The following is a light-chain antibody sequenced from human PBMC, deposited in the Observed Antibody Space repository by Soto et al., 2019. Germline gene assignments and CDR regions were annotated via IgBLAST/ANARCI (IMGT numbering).Light chain of an antibody. V-gene: IGLV2-14*01. CDR2: DVS. CDR3: GSYASSTTLYV. Sequence: QSALTQPASVSGSPGQSITISCTGTSSDVGGYKYVSWYQQHPGKAPKLMIYDVSNRPSGVSNRFSGSKSGNTASLTISGLQDEDEADYYCGSYASSTTLYVFGTGTKLTVL. CDR1: SSDVGGYKY. J-gene: IGLJ1*01.